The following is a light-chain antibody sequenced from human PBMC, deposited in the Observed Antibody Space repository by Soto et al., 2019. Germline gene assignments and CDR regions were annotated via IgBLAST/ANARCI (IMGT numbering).Light chain of an antibody. Sequence: SYELTQPPSVSVAPGETARIPCGANNIGSKSVHWYQQQPGQAPVLIIYYDSDRPSGIPERFSASNSGNTATLTISRVEAGDEADYLCQVWDSREVFGGGTKLTVL. CDR1: NIGSKS. CDR3: QVWDSREV. V-gene: IGLV3-21*04. CDR2: YDS. J-gene: IGLJ2*01.